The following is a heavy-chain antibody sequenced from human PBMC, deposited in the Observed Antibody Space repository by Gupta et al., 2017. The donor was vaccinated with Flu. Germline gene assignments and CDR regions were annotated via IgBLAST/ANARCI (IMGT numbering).Heavy chain of an antibody. Sequence: QVQLIQSGAEVKKPGASVKVSCKVSGYSLTEISIHWVRQAPGKGLEWMGGFDLEDGETVYAKSFQGRVTMTEDTSSDTAFMVLSSLRSEDTAVYYCAKLRSPFYCPGAECDYFEYWGQGTLVTVSS. D-gene: IGHD2-8*02. V-gene: IGHV1-24*01. CDR2: FDLEDGET. CDR3: AKLRSPFYCPGAECDYFEY. J-gene: IGHJ4*02. CDR1: GYSLTEIS.